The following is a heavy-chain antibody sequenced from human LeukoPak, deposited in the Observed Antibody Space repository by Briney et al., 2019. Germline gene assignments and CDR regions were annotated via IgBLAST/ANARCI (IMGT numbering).Heavy chain of an antibody. CDR2: TYYRSKWYN. J-gene: IGHJ3*02. D-gene: IGHD1-7*01. Sequence: SQTLSLTCAISGDSVSSNSAAWNWIRQSPSRGLEWLGRTYYRSKWYNDYAVSVKSRITINPDTSKNQFSLQLNSVTPEDTAVYYCAREGKIIWNFGDAFDIWGQGTMVTVSS. CDR1: GDSVSSNSAA. CDR3: AREGKIIWNFGDAFDI. V-gene: IGHV6-1*01.